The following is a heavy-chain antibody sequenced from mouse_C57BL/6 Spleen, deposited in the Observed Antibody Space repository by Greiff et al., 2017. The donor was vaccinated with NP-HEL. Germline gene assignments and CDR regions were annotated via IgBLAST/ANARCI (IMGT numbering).Heavy chain of an antibody. CDR2: IWSDGST. D-gene: IGHD1-1*01. V-gene: IGHV2-6-1*01. CDR3: ARHRFTTVVADYYAMDY. Sequence: QVQLKQSGPGLVAPSQSLSITCTVSGFSLTSYGVHWVRQPPGKGLEWLVVIWSDGSTTYNSALKSRLSISKDNSKSQVFLKMNSLQTDDTAMYYCARHRFTTVVADYYAMDYWGQGTSVTVSS. CDR1: GFSLTSYG. J-gene: IGHJ4*01.